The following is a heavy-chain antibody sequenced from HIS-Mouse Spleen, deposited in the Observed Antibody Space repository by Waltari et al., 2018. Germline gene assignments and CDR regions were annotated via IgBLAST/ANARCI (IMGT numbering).Heavy chain of an antibody. Sequence: QVQLQQWGAGLLKPSETLSLTCAVYGGSFSGYYWSWIRQPPGKGLEWIGEINHSGRTNSNPSLKGRVTISVDTSKNQFSLKLSSVTAADTAVYYCARGRVGDYSNFDYWGQGTLVTVSS. CDR1: GGSFSGYY. D-gene: IGHD4-4*01. CDR3: ARGRVGDYSNFDY. CDR2: INHSGRT. V-gene: IGHV4-34*01. J-gene: IGHJ4*02.